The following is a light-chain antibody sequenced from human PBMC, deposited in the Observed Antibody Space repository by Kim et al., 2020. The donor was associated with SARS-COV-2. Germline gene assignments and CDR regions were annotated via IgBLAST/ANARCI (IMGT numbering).Light chain of an antibody. CDR1: EDIRND. V-gene: IGKV1-17*01. CDR3: LQYNTFPWT. Sequence: DIQMTQSPSSLSASVRDRVTITCRASEDIRNDLGWYQQISVKAPKRLIYAASSLQSGVPSRFSGSGSGTVFTLTISSLQPEDFATYYCLQYNTFPWTFGQGTKVDIK. CDR2: AAS. J-gene: IGKJ1*01.